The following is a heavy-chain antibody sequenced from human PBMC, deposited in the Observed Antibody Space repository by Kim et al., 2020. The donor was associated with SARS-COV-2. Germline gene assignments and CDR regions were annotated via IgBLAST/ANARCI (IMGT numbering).Heavy chain of an antibody. J-gene: IGHJ4*02. CDR3: AREAAKYYFDY. V-gene: IGHV3-33*01. CDR2: K. Sequence: KYYAAIAKGRFTISRENSKNTLYLQMNSLRAEDTAVYYCAREAAKYYFDYWGQGTLVTVSS.